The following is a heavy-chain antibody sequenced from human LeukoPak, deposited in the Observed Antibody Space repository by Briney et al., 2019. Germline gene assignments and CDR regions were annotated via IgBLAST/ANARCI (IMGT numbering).Heavy chain of an antibody. J-gene: IGHJ3*02. D-gene: IGHD4-17*01. CDR3: ARQGTVTTYAFDI. V-gene: IGHV4-59*08. CDR2: IYYSGST. CDR1: GGSISSYY. Sequence: TSETLSLTCTVSGGSISSYYWSWIRQPPGKGLEWIGYIYYSGSTNYDPSLKSRVTISVDTSKNQFSLKLSSVTAADTAVYYCARQGTVTTYAFDIWGQGTMVTVSS.